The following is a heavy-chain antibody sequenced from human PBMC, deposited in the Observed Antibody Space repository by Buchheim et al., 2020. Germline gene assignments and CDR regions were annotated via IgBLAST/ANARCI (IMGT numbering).Heavy chain of an antibody. V-gene: IGHV4-31*03. Sequence: QVQLQESGPGLVKPSQTLSLTCTVSGGSISGGGYYWSWIRQRPGKGLEWIGYIYYSGSTYYNPSLKRRVTISVDTSKNQFSLKLSSVTAADTAVYYCARDGIFGVAKYYYYYGMDVWGQGTT. CDR2: IYYSGST. CDR3: ARDGIFGVAKYYYYYGMDV. J-gene: IGHJ6*02. D-gene: IGHD3-3*01. CDR1: GGSISGGGYY.